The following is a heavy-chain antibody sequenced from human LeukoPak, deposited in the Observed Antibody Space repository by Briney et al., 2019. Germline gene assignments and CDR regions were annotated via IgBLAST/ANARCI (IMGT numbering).Heavy chain of an antibody. Sequence: ASVKVSCKASGYTFTSYDINWVRQATGQGLERMGWMNPNSGNTGYAQKFQGRVTMTRNTSISTAYMELSSLRSEDTAVYYCARGPSHRHATVRYNWFDPWGQGTLVTVSS. V-gene: IGHV1-8*01. CDR1: GYTFTSYD. J-gene: IGHJ5*02. CDR2: MNPNSGNT. CDR3: ARGPSHRHATVRYNWFDP. D-gene: IGHD4-17*01.